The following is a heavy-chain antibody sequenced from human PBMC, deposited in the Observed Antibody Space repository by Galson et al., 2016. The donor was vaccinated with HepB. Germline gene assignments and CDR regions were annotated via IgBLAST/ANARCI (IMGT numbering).Heavy chain of an antibody. D-gene: IGHD5-12*01. Sequence: SVKVSCKASGYTFTNYYMHWVRQAPGQGLEWMGIINPSGGTTTYAQKFQGSVTMTRDTSTTTVYMELSSLRSADTAVYYCARWADSGDDLGNYWGQGTLVTVSS. V-gene: IGHV1-46*01. CDR2: INPSGGTT. CDR1: GYTFTNYY. CDR3: ARWADSGDDLGNY. J-gene: IGHJ4*02.